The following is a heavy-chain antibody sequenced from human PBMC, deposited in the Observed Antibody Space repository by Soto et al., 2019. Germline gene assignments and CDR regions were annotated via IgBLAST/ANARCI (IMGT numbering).Heavy chain of an antibody. D-gene: IGHD2-15*01. CDR1: GFIFSNYA. V-gene: IGHV3-23*01. Sequence: EVQLLESGGGLVQTGGSLRLSCAASGFIFSNYAMNWVRQAPGKGLEWVSTISSGGGNSYYADSVKGRFTMSRDNAKNTVILQMNSLRADDTAGYYCAKSEVADIVYFGMDVWGQGTTVTVSS. J-gene: IGHJ6*02. CDR3: AKSEVADIVYFGMDV. CDR2: ISSGGGNS.